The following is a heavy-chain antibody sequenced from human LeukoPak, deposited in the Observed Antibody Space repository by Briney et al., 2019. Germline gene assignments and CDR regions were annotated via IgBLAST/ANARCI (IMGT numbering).Heavy chain of an antibody. CDR3: ARGDGELTDY. D-gene: IGHD3-10*01. CDR1: GFTFSSYS. CDR2: IKHDGSEK. J-gene: IGHJ4*02. V-gene: IGHV3-7*01. Sequence: GGSLRLSCAASGFTFSSYSMNWVRQAPGKGPEWVANIKHDGSEKYYVDSVKGRFTISRDNAKNSLYLQMNSLRAEDTAVYYCARGDGELTDYWGQGILVTVSS.